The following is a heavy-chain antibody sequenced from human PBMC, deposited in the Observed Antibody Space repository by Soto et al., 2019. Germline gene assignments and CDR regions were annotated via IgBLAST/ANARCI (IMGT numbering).Heavy chain of an antibody. CDR1: GGSISSYY. CDR3: AIGRHYYDSSGYYYFDY. J-gene: IGHJ4*02. V-gene: IGHV4-59*01. D-gene: IGHD3-22*01. CDR2: IYYSGST. Sequence: SETLSLTCTVSGGSISSYYWSWIRQPPGKGLEWIGYIYYSGSTNYNPSLKSRVTISVDTSKNQFSLKLSSVTAADTAVYYCAIGRHYYDSSGYYYFDYWGQGTLVTVSS.